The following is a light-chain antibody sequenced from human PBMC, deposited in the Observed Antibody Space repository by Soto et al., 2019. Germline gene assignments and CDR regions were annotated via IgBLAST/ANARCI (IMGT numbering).Light chain of an antibody. J-gene: IGLJ1*01. CDR1: SSDVGSYGL. V-gene: IGLV2-23*03. CDR2: EGT. CDR3: CSYAGGGTFYV. Sequence: QSALTQPASVSGSPGQSITISCTGTSSDVGSYGLVSWYQQHPGKAPELMIYEGTKRPSGVSNRFSGSKSGNTASLTISGLQAEDEADYYCCSYAGGGTFYVFGTGTKVTVL.